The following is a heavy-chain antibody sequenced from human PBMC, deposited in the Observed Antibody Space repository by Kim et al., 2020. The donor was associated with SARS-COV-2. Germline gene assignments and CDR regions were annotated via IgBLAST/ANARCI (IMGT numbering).Heavy chain of an antibody. CDR3: ARDPGVSTIFGVVIRNPNYYGMDV. J-gene: IGHJ6*02. Sequence: ASVKVSCKASGYTFTSYAMNWVRQAPGQGLEWMGWINTNTRNPTYAQVFTRRVIFSLDTSVSTAYLQISSLKAEDTAVYYCARDPGVSTIFGVVIRNPNYYGMDVWGQGTTVTVSS. V-gene: IGHV7-4-1*02. CDR1: GYTFTSYA. CDR2: INTNTRNP. D-gene: IGHD3-3*01.